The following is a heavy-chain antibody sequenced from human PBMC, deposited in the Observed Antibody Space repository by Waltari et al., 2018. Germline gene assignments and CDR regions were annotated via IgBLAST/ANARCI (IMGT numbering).Heavy chain of an antibody. CDR1: GGTFSSYA. J-gene: IGHJ4*02. CDR3: AKRAVYGDYGY. D-gene: IGHD4-17*01. V-gene: IGHV1-69*13. Sequence: QVQLVQSGAEVKKPGSSGKVACKASGGTFSSYAISWAPPAPGQGLGWMGGIIPIIGTANYAPKFQGRVTITADESTSTAYMELSSLRSEDTVVYYCAKRAVYGDYGYWGQGTLVTVSS. CDR2: IIPIIGTA.